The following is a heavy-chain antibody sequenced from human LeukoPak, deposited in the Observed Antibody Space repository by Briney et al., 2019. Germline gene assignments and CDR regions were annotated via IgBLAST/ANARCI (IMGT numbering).Heavy chain of an antibody. Sequence: GSLRLSCAASGFTFSSYWMHWVRQAPGKGLVWVSRINTDGSITDYADSVKGRFTISRDNAKNTLYLQVNSLRAEDTAIYYCVRPDIVTVPLGCWGQGTLVIVSS. CDR1: GFTFSSYW. CDR3: VRPDIVTVPLGC. V-gene: IGHV3-74*01. CDR2: INTDGSIT. J-gene: IGHJ4*02. D-gene: IGHD2-2*01.